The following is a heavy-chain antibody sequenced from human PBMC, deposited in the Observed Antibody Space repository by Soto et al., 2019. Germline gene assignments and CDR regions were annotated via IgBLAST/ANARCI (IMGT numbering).Heavy chain of an antibody. V-gene: IGHV3-23*01. Sequence: PGGSLRLSCAASGFPCGSYDMTWVRPAPGKGLEWVSTILADGRAFYVGFVKGRFTISRENHRNPLCLQMNSLTAGNTALYYCAKATATGGGAFDFCGQGTMVTVSS. D-gene: IGHD2-8*02. CDR3: AKATATGGGAFDF. J-gene: IGHJ3*01. CDR2: ILADGRA. CDR1: GFPCGSYD.